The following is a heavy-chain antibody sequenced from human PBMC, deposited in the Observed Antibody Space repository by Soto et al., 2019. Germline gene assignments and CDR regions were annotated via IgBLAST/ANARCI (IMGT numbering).Heavy chain of an antibody. Sequence: GGSLRLSCAASGFTFSSYSMNWVRQAPGKGLEWVSSISSSSSYIYYADSVKGRFTISRDNAKNSLYLQMNSLRAGDTAVYYCARELKYYDSSGYYGWGQGTLVTVSS. CDR3: ARELKYYDSSGYYG. J-gene: IGHJ4*02. CDR2: ISSSSSYI. D-gene: IGHD3-22*01. V-gene: IGHV3-21*01. CDR1: GFTFSSYS.